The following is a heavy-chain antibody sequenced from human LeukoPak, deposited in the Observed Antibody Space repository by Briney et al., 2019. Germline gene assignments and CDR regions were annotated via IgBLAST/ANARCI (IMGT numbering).Heavy chain of an antibody. V-gene: IGHV4-38-2*02. J-gene: IGHJ4*02. CDR2: IYHSGST. D-gene: IGHD6-19*01. CDR3: ARGLEQWVGGGYFDY. CDR1: GGSISSYY. Sequence: PSETLSLTCTVSGGSISSYYWSWIRQPPGKGLEWIGSIYHSGSTYYNPSLKSRVTISVDTSKNQFSLKLSSVTAADTAVYYCARGLEQWVGGGYFDYWGQGTLVTVSS.